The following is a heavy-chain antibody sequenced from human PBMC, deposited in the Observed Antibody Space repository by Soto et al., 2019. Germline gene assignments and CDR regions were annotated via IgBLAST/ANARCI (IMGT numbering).Heavy chain of an antibody. CDR3: AKVGRDIVVVPAAIQGAFDI. D-gene: IGHD2-2*02. Sequence: EVQLLESGGGLVQPGGSLRLSCAASGFTFSSYAMSWVRQAPGKGLEWVSAISGSGGSTYYADSVKGRFTISRDNSKNTLYLQMNSLRAEDTAVYYCAKVGRDIVVVPAAIQGAFDIWGQGTMVTVSS. CDR1: GFTFSSYA. J-gene: IGHJ3*02. CDR2: ISGSGGST. V-gene: IGHV3-23*01.